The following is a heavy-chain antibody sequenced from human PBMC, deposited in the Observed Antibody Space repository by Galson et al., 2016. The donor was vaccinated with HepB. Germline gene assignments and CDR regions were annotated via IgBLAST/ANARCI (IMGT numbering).Heavy chain of an antibody. CDR2: INPLTGGT. J-gene: IGHJ3*02. CDR3: EWYGGVTTGWPPFDI. Sequence: SVKVSCKASGYIFAGYYIHWVRQAPGQGLEWMGRINPLTGGTDYAQRSQGRVTMTRDTSIGTAYMELSGLRSDDTAVYFCEWYGGVTTGWPPFDIWGQGTTVTVSS. CDR1: GYIFAGYY. D-gene: IGHD4-11*01. V-gene: IGHV1-2*02.